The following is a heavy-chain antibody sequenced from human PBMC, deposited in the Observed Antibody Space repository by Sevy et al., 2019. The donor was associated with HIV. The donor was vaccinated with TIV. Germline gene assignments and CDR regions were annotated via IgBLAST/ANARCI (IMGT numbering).Heavy chain of an antibody. CDR2: ISGRDTGT. D-gene: IGHD3-22*01. Sequence: GGSLRLSCAVSGFTFSNYVMSWVRQAPGKGLEWVSAISGRDTGTFYAESVKGRFTISRDNSKNTLYLQMNSLRAEDTAVYYCAKDTIVVVGEALDIWGRGTMVTVSS. V-gene: IGHV3-23*01. CDR1: GFTFSNYV. CDR3: AKDTIVVVGEALDI. J-gene: IGHJ3*02.